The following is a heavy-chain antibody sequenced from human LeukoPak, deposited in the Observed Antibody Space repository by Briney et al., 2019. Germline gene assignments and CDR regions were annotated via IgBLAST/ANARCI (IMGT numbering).Heavy chain of an antibody. V-gene: IGHV4-30-4*08. CDR3: ARERVTGAWFDP. D-gene: IGHD7-27*01. CDR2: IYYSGST. Sequence: PSQTLSPTCTVSGGSISSGDYYWSWIRQPPGKGLEWIGYIYYSGSTYYNPSLKSRVTISVDTSKNQFSLKLSSVTAADTAVYYCARERVTGAWFDPWGQGTLVTVSS. J-gene: IGHJ5*02. CDR1: GGSISSGDYY.